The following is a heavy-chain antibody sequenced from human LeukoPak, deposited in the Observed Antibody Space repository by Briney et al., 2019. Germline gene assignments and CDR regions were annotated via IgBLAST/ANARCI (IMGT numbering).Heavy chain of an antibody. V-gene: IGHV3-23*01. Sequence: GGSLRLSCAASGFTFSSNAMSWVRQAPGKGVEGVSPISGSGGSTYNADSVKGRFTISRDNSKITLYLQVNSLRAEDTAVYYCAKGGCSGGSCYSGFMDNWGQGTLVTVSS. CDR2: ISGSGGST. D-gene: IGHD2-15*01. CDR1: GFTFSSNA. CDR3: AKGGCSGGSCYSGFMDN. J-gene: IGHJ4*02.